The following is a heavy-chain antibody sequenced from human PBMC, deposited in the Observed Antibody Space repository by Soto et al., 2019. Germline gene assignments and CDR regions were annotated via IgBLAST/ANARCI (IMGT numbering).Heavy chain of an antibody. V-gene: IGHV4-31*03. CDR3: ARGQEEYEAAVSYFDY. Sequence: PSETLSLTCTVSGGSISSGGYYWSWIRQHPGKGLEWIGYIYYSGSTYYNPSLKSRVTISVDTSKNQFSLKLSSVTAADTAVYYCARGQEEYEAAVSYFDYWGQGTLVTVSS. CDR1: GGSISSGGYY. CDR2: IYYSGST. J-gene: IGHJ4*02. D-gene: IGHD6-13*01.